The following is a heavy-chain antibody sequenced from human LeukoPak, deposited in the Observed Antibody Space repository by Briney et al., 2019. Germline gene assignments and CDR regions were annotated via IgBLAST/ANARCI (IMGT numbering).Heavy chain of an antibody. Sequence: PGGSLRLSCAASGLTFSSNAMSWVRQAPGKGLEWVSAISGSGGSTYYADSVKGRFTISRDNSKNTLYLQMNSLGAEDTAVYYCAKDDVLLWFGESQPVFYFDYWGQGTLVTVSS. CDR2: ISGSGGST. J-gene: IGHJ4*02. CDR1: GLTFSSNA. D-gene: IGHD3-10*01. V-gene: IGHV3-23*01. CDR3: AKDDVLLWFGESQPVFYFDY.